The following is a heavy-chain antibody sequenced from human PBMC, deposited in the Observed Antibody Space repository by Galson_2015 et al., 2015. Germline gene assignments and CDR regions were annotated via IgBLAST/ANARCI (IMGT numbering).Heavy chain of an antibody. Sequence: SLRLSCAASGFTFSSYAMHWVRQAPGKGLEWVAVISYDGSNKYYADSVKGRFTISRDNSKNTLYLQMNSLRAEDTAVYYCARAGIVCSSTSCLMDWYFDLWGRCTLVTVSS. V-gene: IGHV3-30-3*01. D-gene: IGHD2-2*01. CDR2: ISYDGSNK. CDR3: ARAGIVCSSTSCLMDWYFDL. J-gene: IGHJ2*01. CDR1: GFTFSSYA.